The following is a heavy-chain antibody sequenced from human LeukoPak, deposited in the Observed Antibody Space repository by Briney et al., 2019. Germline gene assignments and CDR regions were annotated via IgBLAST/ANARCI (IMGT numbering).Heavy chain of an antibody. Sequence: ETLSLTCTVSGGSISSYYWSWVRQPPGKGLEWIGYIYNSGSTNYNPSLKSRVTISVDTSKNQFSLKLSSVTAADTAVYYCARRGGHGGSFDYWGQGTLVTVSS. CDR3: ARRGGHGGSFDY. V-gene: IGHV4-59*08. CDR1: GGSISSYY. J-gene: IGHJ4*02. D-gene: IGHD4-23*01. CDR2: IYNSGST.